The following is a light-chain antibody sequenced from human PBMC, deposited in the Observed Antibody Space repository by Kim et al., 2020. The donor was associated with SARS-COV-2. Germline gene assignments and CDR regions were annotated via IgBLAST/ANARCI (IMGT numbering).Light chain of an antibody. CDR1: QSVSSSY. CDR3: QKDGSSPT. V-gene: IGKV3-20*01. CDR2: GAS. J-gene: IGKJ1*01. Sequence: EIVLTQSPGTLSLSPGERATLSCRASQSVSSSYLAWYQQKPGQAPRLLIYGASSRATGIPDRFSGSGSGTDFTLTISRLEPEDFAVYYCQKDGSSPTFCQGTTV.